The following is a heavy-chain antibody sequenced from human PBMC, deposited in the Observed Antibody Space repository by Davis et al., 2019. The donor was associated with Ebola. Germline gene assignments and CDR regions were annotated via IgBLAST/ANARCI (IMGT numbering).Heavy chain of an antibody. Sequence: PGGSLRLSCEVSGLILKVYAFHWVRQVPGKGLEWLTFIRHDGETIFYSDSAKGRFTVSRDNSKNTLYLSMDNLRHDDTAVYYCVKGRSSWRTLDYWGQGVKVTVSS. CDR2: IRHDGETI. V-gene: IGHV3-30*02. D-gene: IGHD6-13*01. CDR3: VKGRSSWRTLDY. J-gene: IGHJ4*02. CDR1: GLILKVYA.